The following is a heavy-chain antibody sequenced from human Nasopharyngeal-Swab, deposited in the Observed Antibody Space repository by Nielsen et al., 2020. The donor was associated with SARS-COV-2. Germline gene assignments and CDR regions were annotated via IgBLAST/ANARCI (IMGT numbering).Heavy chain of an antibody. CDR2: IIPIFGIA. J-gene: IGHJ6*02. D-gene: IGHD3-22*01. CDR1: GGTFSSYA. V-gene: IGHV1-69*04. Sequence: SVKVSCKASGGTFSSYAISWVRQAPGQGLEWMGRIIPIFGIANYAQKLQGRVTITADKSTSTAYMKLSRLRSEDTAVYYCASQGGGDYYDSRRYYNYVMDVWGQGTTVTVSS. CDR3: ASQGGGDYYDSRRYYNYVMDV.